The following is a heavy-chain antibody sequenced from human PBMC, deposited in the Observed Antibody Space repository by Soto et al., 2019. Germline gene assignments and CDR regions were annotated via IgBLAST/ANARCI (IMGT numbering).Heavy chain of an antibody. D-gene: IGHD4-17*01. J-gene: IGHJ4*02. CDR2: ISSSSSYI. CDR3: ARAKELRGLTNFDY. V-gene: IGHV3-21*01. Sequence: GGSLRLSCAASGFTFSSYSMNWVRQAPGKGLEWVSSISSSSSYIYYADSVKGRFTISRDNAKNSLYLQMNSLRAEDTAVYYCARAKELRGLTNFDYWGQGTLVTVSS. CDR1: GFTFSSYS.